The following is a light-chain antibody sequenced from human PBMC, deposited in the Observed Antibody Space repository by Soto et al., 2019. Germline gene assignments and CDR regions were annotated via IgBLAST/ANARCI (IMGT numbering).Light chain of an antibody. J-gene: IGKJ1*01. CDR2: KAS. CDR1: QTISSW. V-gene: IGKV1-5*03. CDR3: QHYNSYSEA. Sequence: DLPMNQSPSTLSGSLGDRVTIPCRASQTISSWLAWYQQKPGKAPKLLIYKASTLKSGVPSRFSGSGSGTEFTLTISSLQPDDFATYYCQHYNSYSEAFGQGTKVDIK.